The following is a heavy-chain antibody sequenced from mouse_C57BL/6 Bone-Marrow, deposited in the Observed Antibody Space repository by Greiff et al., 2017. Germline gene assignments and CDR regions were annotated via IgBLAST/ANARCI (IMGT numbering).Heavy chain of an antibody. CDR2: ISSGGSYT. Sequence: EVKLMESGGDLVKPGGSLKLSCAASGFTFSSYGMSWFRQTPDKRLEWVATISSGGSYTYYPDSVKGRFTISRDNAKNTLYLQMSSLKSEDTAMYYCARQGYYSNSYAMDYWGQGTSVTVSS. V-gene: IGHV5-6*01. CDR3: ARQGYYSNSYAMDY. D-gene: IGHD2-5*01. CDR1: GFTFSSYG. J-gene: IGHJ4*01.